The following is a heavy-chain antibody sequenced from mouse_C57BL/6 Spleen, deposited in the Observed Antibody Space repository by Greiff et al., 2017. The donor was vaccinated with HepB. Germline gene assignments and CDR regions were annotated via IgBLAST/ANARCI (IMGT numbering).Heavy chain of an antibody. CDR1: GYAFSSSW. CDR2: IYPGDGDT. J-gene: IGHJ2*01. Sequence: QVQLQQSGPELVKPGASVKISCKASGYAFSSSWMNWVKQRPGKGLEWIGRIYPGDGDTNYNGKFKGKATLTADKSSSTAYMQLSSLTSEDSAVYFCASQDMITLSVDDWGQGTTLTVSS. V-gene: IGHV1-82*01. CDR3: ASQDMITLSVDD. D-gene: IGHD2-4*01.